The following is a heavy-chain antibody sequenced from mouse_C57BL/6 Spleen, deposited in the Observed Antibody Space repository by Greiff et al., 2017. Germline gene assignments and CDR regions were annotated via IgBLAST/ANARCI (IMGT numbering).Heavy chain of an antibody. V-gene: IGHV14-3*01. CDR3: ARSIYYGCDAVEFAY. J-gene: IGHJ3*01. CDR2: IDPANGNT. CDR1: GFNIKNTY. D-gene: IGHD2-2*01. Sequence: VQLQQSVAELVRPGASVKLSCTASGFNIKNTYMHWVKQRPEQGLEWIGRIDPANGNTKYAPKFQGKATITADTSSNTAYLQLSSLTSEDTAIYYCARSIYYGCDAVEFAYWGQGTLVTVSA.